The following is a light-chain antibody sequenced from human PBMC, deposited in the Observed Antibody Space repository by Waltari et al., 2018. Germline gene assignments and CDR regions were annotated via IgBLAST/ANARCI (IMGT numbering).Light chain of an antibody. CDR3: QQYGSSIPFT. J-gene: IGKJ3*01. V-gene: IGKV3-20*01. CDR2: GAS. Sequence: EIVLTQSPGTMSLSPGDRATLSCRARQSVTASQVAWYQQKPGQAPRLLSYGASTRATGTPDRFSGTGSGTDFILTISGLEPEDFAVYFCQQYGSSIPFTFGPGTKV. CDR1: QSVTASQ.